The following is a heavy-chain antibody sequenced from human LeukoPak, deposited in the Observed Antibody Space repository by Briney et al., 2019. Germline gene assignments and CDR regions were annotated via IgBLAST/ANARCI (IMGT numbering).Heavy chain of an antibody. D-gene: IGHD3-22*01. CDR2: MNPNSGNT. J-gene: IGHJ4*02. V-gene: IGHV1-8*03. Sequence: ASVKVSCKASGYTFTSYDINWVRQATGQGLEWMGWMNPNSGNTGYAQKFQGRVTITRNTSISTAYMELSSLRFEDTAVYYCARGGDYYDSSGFDYWGQGTLVTVSS. CDR1: GYTFTSYD. CDR3: ARGGDYYDSSGFDY.